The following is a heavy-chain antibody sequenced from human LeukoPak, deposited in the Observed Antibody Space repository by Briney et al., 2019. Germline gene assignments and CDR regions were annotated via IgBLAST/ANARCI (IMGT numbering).Heavy chain of an antibody. J-gene: IGHJ5*02. D-gene: IGHD1-1*01. CDR1: GCTFTGYY. Sequence: ASVKVSCKASGCTFTGYYMHWVRQAPGQGLEWMGWINPNSGGTNYAQKFQGRVTMTRDTSISTAYMELSRLRSDDTAVYYCARARQIGTTRWFDPWGQGTLVTVSS. CDR2: INPNSGGT. CDR3: ARARQIGTTRWFDP. V-gene: IGHV1-2*02.